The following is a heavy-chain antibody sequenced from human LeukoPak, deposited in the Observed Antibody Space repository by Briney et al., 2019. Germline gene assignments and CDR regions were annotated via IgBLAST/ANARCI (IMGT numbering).Heavy chain of an antibody. CDR1: GFSFNNAW. V-gene: IGHV3-15*01. D-gene: IGHD1-1*01. CDR3: STGGGTNDF. J-gene: IGHJ4*02. Sequence: GGSLRLSCVVSGFSFNNAWVGWVSQAPGKGLEWVGRIKAKTDGGTADYAAPVKGRFTISRDDSKNTVFLQMDSLKIEDTAVYFCSTGGGTNDFWGQGALVTVSS. CDR2: IKAKTDGGTA.